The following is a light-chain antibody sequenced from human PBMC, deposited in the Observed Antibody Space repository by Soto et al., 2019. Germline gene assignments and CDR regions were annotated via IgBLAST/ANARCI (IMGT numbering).Light chain of an antibody. CDR3: SSYAGRNNV. V-gene: IGLV2-8*01. CDR1: SSDVCGYNY. CDR2: EVN. Sequence: QSALTQPPSASGSPGQSVAISCTGTSSDVCGYNYVSWYQQHPVKAPKLMIYEVNQRPSGVPDRFSGSKSGNTASLTVSGLQAGDQAEYYCSSYAGRNNVFVTGTQVT. J-gene: IGLJ1*01.